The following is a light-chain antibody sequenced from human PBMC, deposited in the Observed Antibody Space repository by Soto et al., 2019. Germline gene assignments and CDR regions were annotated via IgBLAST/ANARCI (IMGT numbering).Light chain of an antibody. J-gene: IGKJ1*01. CDR1: QSVSSD. CDR3: QQYNNWPRT. Sequence: DIVMTQSPATLSVSPGERATLSCKASQSVSSDLAWYHQKPGQAPRLLIHGASTRATGIPARFSGSGSGTECTLTINSLQSEDVAVYYCQQYNNWPRTLGQGTKVDIK. V-gene: IGKV3-15*01. CDR2: GAS.